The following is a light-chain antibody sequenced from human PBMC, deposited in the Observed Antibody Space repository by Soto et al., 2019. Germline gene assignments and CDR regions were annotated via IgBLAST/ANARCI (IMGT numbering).Light chain of an antibody. J-gene: IGLJ1*01. Sequence: QSALTQPPSVSRAPGQRVTISCTGSSSNIGAGYDVHWYQQLPGKAPKLLIYGNNNRPSGVPDRFSGSKSGTSASLAITGLRADDEADYYCQSYASSLSANFVFGTGTKVTVL. CDR2: GNN. V-gene: IGLV1-40*01. CDR3: QSYASSLSANFV. CDR1: SSNIGAGYD.